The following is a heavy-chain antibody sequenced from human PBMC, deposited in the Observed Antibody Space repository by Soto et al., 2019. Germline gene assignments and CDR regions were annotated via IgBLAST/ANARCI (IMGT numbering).Heavy chain of an antibody. CDR1: GFTFSDSS. J-gene: IGHJ4*01. CDR2: ISYDGSDK. Sequence: GGSLRLSCAASGFTFSDSSMHWVRQAPGKGLECVAVISYDGSDKYYADSVKGRFTISRDNSKNTLYLQMNSLRPEDSAVYYCARDGATMVVLYYFDSWGHGTLVTVSS. CDR3: ARDGATMVVLYYFDS. V-gene: IGHV3-30-3*01. D-gene: IGHD5-12*01.